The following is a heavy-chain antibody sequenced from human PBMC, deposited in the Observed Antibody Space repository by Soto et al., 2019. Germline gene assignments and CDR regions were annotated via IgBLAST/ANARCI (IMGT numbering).Heavy chain of an antibody. CDR2: ISYDVSNK. J-gene: IGHJ3*02. Sequence: PGGSLRLSCAASGFTFSSYGMHWVRQAPGKGLEWVAVISYDVSNKYYADSAKGRFTISRDNSKNTLYLQMNSLRAEDTAVYYCGKDVAAFAFDIWGQGTMVTVSS. CDR3: GKDVAAFAFDI. V-gene: IGHV3-30*18. CDR1: GFTFSSYG. D-gene: IGHD6-19*01.